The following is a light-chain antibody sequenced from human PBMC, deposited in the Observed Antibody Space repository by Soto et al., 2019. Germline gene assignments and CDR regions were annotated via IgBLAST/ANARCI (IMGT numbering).Light chain of an antibody. CDR3: TSYAGGKNV. CDR1: SSDVGGYNY. CDR2: EVN. Sequence: QSALTQPPSASGSPGQSVTISCTGTSSDVGGYNYVSWYQQHPCKVPKLMVYEVNKRPSGVPDRFSGSKSGNTASLTVAWLQAEDEADSYCTSYAGGKNVFGTVTKLTVL. J-gene: IGLJ1*01. V-gene: IGLV2-8*01.